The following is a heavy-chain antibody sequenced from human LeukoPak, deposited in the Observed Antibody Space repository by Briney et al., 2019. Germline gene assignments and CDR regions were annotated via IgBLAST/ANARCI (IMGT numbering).Heavy chain of an antibody. CDR3: ARDRDSSGYYPFDY. D-gene: IGHD3-22*01. CDR1: GGSISSYY. Sequence: PSETLSLTCTVSGGSISSYYWGWIRQPPGKGLEWIGEINHSGSTNYNPSLKSRVTISVDTSKNQFSLKLSSVTAADTAVYYCARDRDSSGYYPFDYWGQGTLVTVSS. V-gene: IGHV4-34*01. CDR2: INHSGST. J-gene: IGHJ4*02.